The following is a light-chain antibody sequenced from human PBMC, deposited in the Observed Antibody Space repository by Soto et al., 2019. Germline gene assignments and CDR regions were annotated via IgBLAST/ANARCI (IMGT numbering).Light chain of an antibody. V-gene: IGKV1-39*01. CDR1: QSISSY. CDR3: QQRFT. Sequence: DIQMTQSPSSLSSSLGDSVTITCRASQSISSYLNWYQQKPGKAPKLLIYAASSLQSGVPSRFSGSGSGTDFTLTISSLQPEDFATHYCQQRFTCGQGTRLEIK. CDR2: AAS. J-gene: IGKJ5*01.